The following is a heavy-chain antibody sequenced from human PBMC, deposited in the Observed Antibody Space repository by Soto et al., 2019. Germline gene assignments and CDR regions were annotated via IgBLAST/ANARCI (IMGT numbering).Heavy chain of an antibody. CDR3: ARVPNDYGDYYYNMDV. D-gene: IGHD4-17*01. Sequence: QVQLQQWGAGLLKPSETLSLTCAVYGGSFSGYYWSWIRQPPGKGLEWTGEITHSGSTNYNPSLKSRVTISVDTSKNQFSLKLSSVTAADTAVYYCARVPNDYGDYYYNMDVWGQGTTVTVSS. CDR2: ITHSGST. CDR1: GGSFSGYY. J-gene: IGHJ6*02. V-gene: IGHV4-34*01.